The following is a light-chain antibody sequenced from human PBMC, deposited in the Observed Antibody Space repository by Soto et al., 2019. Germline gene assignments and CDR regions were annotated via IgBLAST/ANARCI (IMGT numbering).Light chain of an antibody. Sequence: DIQRTQSPSTLSASVGDRVTITCRASQSISTWLAWYQQKPGKAPKLLIYSASDLESGVPSRFSGSGFGTEFTLTISSLQPDDFTTYYCQHYNSYSEAFGQGTKVDIK. V-gene: IGKV1-5*03. CDR3: QHYNSYSEA. CDR2: SAS. CDR1: QSISTW. J-gene: IGKJ1*01.